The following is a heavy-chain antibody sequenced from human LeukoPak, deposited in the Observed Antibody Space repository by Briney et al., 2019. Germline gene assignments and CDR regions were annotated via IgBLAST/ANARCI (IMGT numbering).Heavy chain of an antibody. CDR1: GASLSGYY. J-gene: IGHJ6*02. V-gene: IGHV4-34*01. D-gene: IGHD6-13*01. CDR3: ARGRSSSWSLYYYYGMDV. CDR2: INHSGST. Sequence: SETLSLTCAVYGASLSGYYGSWIRQPPGKGLEWIGEINHSGSTNYNPSLKSRVTISVDTSKNQFSLKLSSVTAADTAVYYCARGRSSSWSLYYYYGMDVWGQGTTVTVSS.